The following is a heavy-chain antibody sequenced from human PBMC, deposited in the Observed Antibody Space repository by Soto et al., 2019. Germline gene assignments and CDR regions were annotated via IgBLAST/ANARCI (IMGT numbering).Heavy chain of an antibody. D-gene: IGHD1-1*01. Sequence: EVQLVESGGGLVQPGGSLRLSCAASGFTFSGYSMSWVRQAPGKGLAWVATIKQDGSEKYYVASVKGRFTISRDNAKNSGYLQMNSQSADDTPGYYCARQRGCDYGGQGNLGTVSS. J-gene: IGHJ4*02. CDR3: ARQRGCDY. CDR2: IKQDGSEK. CDR1: GFTFSGYS. V-gene: IGHV3-7*01.